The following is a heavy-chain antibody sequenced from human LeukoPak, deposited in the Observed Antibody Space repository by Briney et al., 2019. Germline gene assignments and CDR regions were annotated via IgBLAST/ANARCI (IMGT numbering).Heavy chain of an antibody. D-gene: IGHD6-19*01. CDR3: AKDSSSGWYGRWFDP. CDR1: GFTVSSNS. CDR2: IYSDNT. V-gene: IGHV3-66*03. J-gene: IGHJ5*02. Sequence: GGSLRLSCTVSGFTVSSNSMSWVRQAPGKGLEWVSFIYSDNTHYSDSVKGRFTISRDNSKNTLYPQMNSLRAEDTAVYYCAKDSSSGWYGRWFDPWGQGTLVTVSS.